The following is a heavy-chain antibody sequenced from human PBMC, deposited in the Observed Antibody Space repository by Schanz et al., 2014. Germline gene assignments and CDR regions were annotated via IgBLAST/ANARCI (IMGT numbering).Heavy chain of an antibody. J-gene: IGHJ4*02. D-gene: IGHD6-19*01. CDR1: GFTFSSYA. V-gene: IGHV3-15*01. CDR3: TTYCDGGCAIDN. Sequence: EVQLLESGGGLVQPGGSLRLSCVASGFTFSSYAMSWVRQAPGKGLEWVGRIKSKTDGGTTDYAAPVKGRFTISRDDSKNTLFLQMNSLKTEDTAVYYCTTYCDGGCAIDNWGQGALVTVSS. CDR2: IKSKTDGGTT.